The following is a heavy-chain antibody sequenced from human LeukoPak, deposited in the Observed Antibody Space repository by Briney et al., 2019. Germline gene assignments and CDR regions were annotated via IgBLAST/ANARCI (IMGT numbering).Heavy chain of an antibody. Sequence: GGSLRLSCAASGFTFSSYSMNWVRQAPGKGLEWVSYISSSSSTIYYADSVKGRFTISRDNAKNSLYLQMNSLRAEDTAVYYCARDRGYSNYEARDAYWGQGTLVTVSS. V-gene: IGHV3-48*01. CDR3: ARDRGYSNYEARDAY. CDR1: GFTFSSYS. J-gene: IGHJ4*02. D-gene: IGHD4-11*01. CDR2: ISSSSSTI.